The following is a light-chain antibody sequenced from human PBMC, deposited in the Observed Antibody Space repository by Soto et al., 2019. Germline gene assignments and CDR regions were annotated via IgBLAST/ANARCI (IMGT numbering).Light chain of an antibody. Sequence: QSALTQPASVSGSPGQSLTISCTGTSSDVGGYNYVSWYQHHPGKAPKLMIYDVNNRPSGVSNRFFGSKSGNTASLTISGLQAEDAADYYCSSYSSSSLYVFGTATKLTVL. V-gene: IGLV2-14*03. CDR3: SSYSSSSLYV. CDR1: SSDVGGYNY. J-gene: IGLJ1*01. CDR2: DVN.